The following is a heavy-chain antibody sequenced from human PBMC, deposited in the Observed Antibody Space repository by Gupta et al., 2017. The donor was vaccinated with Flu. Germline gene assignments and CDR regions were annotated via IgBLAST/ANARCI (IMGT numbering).Heavy chain of an antibody. CDR1: GGSFSGYY. V-gene: IGHV4-34*01. CDR2: INHSGST. CDR3: ARDRTSSSSSRSFDY. J-gene: IGHJ4*02. D-gene: IGHD6-6*01. Sequence: QVQLQQWGAGLLKPSETLSLTCAVYGGSFSGYYWSWIRQPPGKGLEWIGEINHSGSTNYNPSLKSRVTISVDTSKNQFSLKLSSVTAADTAVYYCARDRTSSSSSRSFDYWGQGTLVTVSS.